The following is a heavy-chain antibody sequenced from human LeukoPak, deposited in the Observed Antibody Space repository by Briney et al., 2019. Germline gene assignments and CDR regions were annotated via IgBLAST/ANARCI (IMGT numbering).Heavy chain of an antibody. V-gene: IGHV3-53*04. CDR2: IYSAGNT. J-gene: IGHJ4*02. D-gene: IGHD6-19*01. CDR1: GFTVSSNY. Sequence: GGSLRLSCVASGFTVSSNYMSWVRQAPGKGLEWVSIIYSAGNTYYADSVKGRFTISRHNSENTLYLHMNSLRVEDTAVYFCARGGTPGYSSGRIDYWGQGTLVTVSS. CDR3: ARGGTPGYSSGRIDY.